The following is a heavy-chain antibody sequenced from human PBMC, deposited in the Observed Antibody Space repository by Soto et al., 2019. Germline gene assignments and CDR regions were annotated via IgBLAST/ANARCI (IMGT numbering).Heavy chain of an antibody. Sequence: EVQLVESGGGLVKPGGSLRLSCAASGFTFSSYSMNWVRQAPGKGLEWVSSISSSSSYIYYADSVKGRFTISRDNAKNSLYLQMNSLRAEDTAVYYCARDQDGYSGYDYHTPHFDYWGQGTLVTVSS. V-gene: IGHV3-21*01. D-gene: IGHD5-12*01. CDR1: GFTFSSYS. CDR2: ISSSSSYI. CDR3: ARDQDGYSGYDYHTPHFDY. J-gene: IGHJ4*02.